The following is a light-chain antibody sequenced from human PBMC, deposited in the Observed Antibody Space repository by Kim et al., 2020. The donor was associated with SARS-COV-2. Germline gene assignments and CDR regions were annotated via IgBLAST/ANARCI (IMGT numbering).Light chain of an antibody. J-gene: IGLJ3*02. V-gene: IGLV2-14*03. CDR1: SSDVGGYNY. CDR2: DVS. CDR3: SSYTSSSTPYV. Sequence: QSITISCTGTSSDVGGYNYVSWYQQHPGKAPKLMIYDVSNRPSGVSNRFSGSKSGNTASLTISGLQAEDEADYYCSSYTSSSTPYVFGGGTQLTVL.